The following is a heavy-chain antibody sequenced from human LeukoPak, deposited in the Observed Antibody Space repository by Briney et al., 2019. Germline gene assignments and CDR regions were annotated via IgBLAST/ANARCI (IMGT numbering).Heavy chain of an antibody. Sequence: ASVKVSCKASGYTFTGYYMHWVRQAPGQGLEWMGWINPNSGGTNYAQKFQGRVTMTSDTSISTAYMELSRLRSDDTAVYYCARDQRAYSSSWYLDYWGQGTLVTVSS. CDR2: INPNSGGT. D-gene: IGHD6-13*01. V-gene: IGHV1-2*02. J-gene: IGHJ4*02. CDR1: GYTFTGYY. CDR3: ARDQRAYSSSWYLDY.